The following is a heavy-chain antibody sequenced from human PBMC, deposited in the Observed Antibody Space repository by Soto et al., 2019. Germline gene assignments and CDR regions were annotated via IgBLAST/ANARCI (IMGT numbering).Heavy chain of an antibody. CDR3: ARDAPPAHY. J-gene: IGHJ4*02. V-gene: IGHV1-18*01. CDR1: VYTFTIYV. CDR2: ISAYNSNT. Sequence: ASVKGYCKTSVYTFTIYVISRVLQTPGQGLEWMGWISAYNSNTNYAQKLQSRVTMTTDTSTSTAYMELRSLRSDDTAVYYCARDAPPAHYWGQGTLVIASS.